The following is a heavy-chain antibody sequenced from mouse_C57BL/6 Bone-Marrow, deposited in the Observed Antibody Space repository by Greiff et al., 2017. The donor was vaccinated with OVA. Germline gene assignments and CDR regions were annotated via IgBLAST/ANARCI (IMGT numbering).Heavy chain of an antibody. J-gene: IGHJ3*01. CDR2: SDPSDSYT. Sequence: QVQLQQPGAELVKPGASVKLSCKASGYTFTSYWLQWVKQRPGQGLEWIGESDPSDSYTKYNQKFKGKATLTVDTSSSTAYMQLSSLTSEDSAVYYCARRGLFAYWGQGTLVTVSA. CDR3: ARRGLFAY. CDR1: GYTFTSYW. V-gene: IGHV1-50*01.